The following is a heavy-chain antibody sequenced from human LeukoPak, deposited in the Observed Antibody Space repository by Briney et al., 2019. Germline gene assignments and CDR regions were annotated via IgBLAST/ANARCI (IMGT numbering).Heavy chain of an antibody. CDR2: IYSGGST. J-gene: IGHJ4*02. Sequence: GGSLRLSCAASGFTVSSNYMSWVRQAPGKGLEWVSVIYSGGSTYYAGSVKGRLTISRDNSKNTLYLQMNSLRAEDTAVYYCARVKDSGPDDYWGQGTLVTVSS. CDR3: ARVKDSGPDDY. D-gene: IGHD3-10*01. V-gene: IGHV3-66*01. CDR1: GFTVSSNY.